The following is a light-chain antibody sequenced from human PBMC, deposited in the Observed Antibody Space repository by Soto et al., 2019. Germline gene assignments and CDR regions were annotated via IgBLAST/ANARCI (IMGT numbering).Light chain of an antibody. J-gene: IGLJ1*01. CDR1: SSDVGGYNY. CDR2: EVS. Sequence: QSVLTQPPSASGSPGQSVTISCTGTSSDVGGYNYVSWYQQHPGKAPKLMIYEVSKRPSGGPDRFSGSKSGNPASLTVSGLQGGDEADYYRTLYAGSKVFGTGTKVAVL. V-gene: IGLV2-8*01. CDR3: TLYAGSKV.